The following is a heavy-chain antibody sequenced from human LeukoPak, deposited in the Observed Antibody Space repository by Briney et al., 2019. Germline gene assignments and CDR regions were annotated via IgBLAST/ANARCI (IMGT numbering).Heavy chain of an antibody. CDR2: IKPDASEI. D-gene: IGHD5-12*01. J-gene: IGHJ4*02. V-gene: IGHV3-7*01. CDR1: GFPLSSYA. Sequence: GGSLRLSCAASGFPLSSYAMSWVRQAPGKGLEWVADIKPDASEIYYLDSVKGRFTVSRDNAKTSLYLQMNSLRVEDTAVYYCARPGGYGVQPLDYWGQGTLVTVAS. CDR3: ARPGGYGVQPLDY.